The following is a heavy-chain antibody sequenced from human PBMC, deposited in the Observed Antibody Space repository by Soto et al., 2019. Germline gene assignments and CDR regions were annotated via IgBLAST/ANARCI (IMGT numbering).Heavy chain of an antibody. CDR2: ISYTGST. V-gene: IGHV4-61*03. D-gene: IGHD1-26*01. CDR1: GDSVNSGNFS. J-gene: IGHJ4*02. CDR3: ARGLYSGSDFNLRFDI. Sequence: QVQLQGSGPGLVKTSETLSLTSTVSGDSVNSGNFSWSWIRQPSGRGLEWIGYISYTGSTNYTPSFQSILSISADASKNRSSLELPTVTAADTAVYYCARGLYSGSDFNLRFDIWGQGALITVSS.